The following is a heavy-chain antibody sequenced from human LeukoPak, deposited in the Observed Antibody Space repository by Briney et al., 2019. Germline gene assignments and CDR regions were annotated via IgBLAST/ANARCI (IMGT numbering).Heavy chain of an antibody. V-gene: IGHV4-34*01. Sequence: SETLSLTCAVYGGSFSGYYWSWIRQPPGKGLEWIGEINHSGSTNYNPSLKSRVTISVDTSKNQFSLKLSSVTAADTAVYYCARGRGRSLDYWGQGTLVTVSS. CDR2: INHSGST. CDR1: GGSFSGYY. J-gene: IGHJ4*02. CDR3: ARGRGRSLDY. D-gene: IGHD3-16*01.